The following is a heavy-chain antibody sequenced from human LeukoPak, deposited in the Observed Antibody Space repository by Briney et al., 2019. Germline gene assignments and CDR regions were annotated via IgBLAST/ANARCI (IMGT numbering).Heavy chain of an antibody. V-gene: IGHV3-13*04. CDR2: IGTAGDT. CDR1: GFTFSSYD. Sequence: GGSLRLSRAASGFTFSSYDMQWVRQATGKGLEWVSAIGTAGDTYYPGSVKGRFTISRENAKNSLYLQMNSLRAGDTAVYYCVKDMYRMAAPAPGLWGERTLVTVSS. CDR3: VKDMYRMAAPAPGL. D-gene: IGHD6-13*01. J-gene: IGHJ4*02.